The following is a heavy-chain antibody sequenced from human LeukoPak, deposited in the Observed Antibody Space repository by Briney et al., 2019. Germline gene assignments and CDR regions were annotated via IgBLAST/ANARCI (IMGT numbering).Heavy chain of an antibody. Sequence: GGSLRLSCGGSGFTFSDYYMNWIRQAPGKGLEWVSYISSSGTSIYQSDSVKGRFTISRDNAKNSLYLQMNSLRAEDTAVYYCAKGYDFWSGYPPYWGQGTLVTVSS. CDR1: GFTFSDYY. CDR3: AKGYDFWSGYPPY. CDR2: ISSSGTSI. D-gene: IGHD3-3*01. V-gene: IGHV3-11*01. J-gene: IGHJ4*02.